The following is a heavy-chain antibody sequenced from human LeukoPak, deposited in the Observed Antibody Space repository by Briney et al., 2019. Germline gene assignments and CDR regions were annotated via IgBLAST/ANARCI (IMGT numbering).Heavy chain of an antibody. CDR1: GFTFSNYW. CDR2: IKQDGNEK. V-gene: IGHV3-7*03. J-gene: IGHJ4*02. D-gene: IGHD3-22*01. Sequence: GGSLRLSCAASGFTFSNYWMSWVRQPPGKGLEWVANIKQDGNEKYYVDSVKGRFTISRDNSKNTLYLQMNSLRAEDTAVYYCARGGQLVPNYYDSSPIDYWGQGALVTVSS. CDR3: ARGGQLVPNYYDSSPIDY.